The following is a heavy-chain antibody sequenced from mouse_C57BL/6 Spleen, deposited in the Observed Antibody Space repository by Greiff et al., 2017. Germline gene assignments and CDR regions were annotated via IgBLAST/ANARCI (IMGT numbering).Heavy chain of an antibody. CDR1: GFTFSDYY. J-gene: IGHJ4*01. Sequence: EVHLVESGGGLVQPGGSLKLSCAASGFTFSDYYMYWVRQTPEKRLEWVAYISNGGGSTYYTDTVKGRFTISRDNAKNTLYLQMRPLKSEDTARYDCARGKGRSYAMDYWGQGTSVTVSA. CDR3: ARGKGRSYAMDY. CDR2: ISNGGGST. V-gene: IGHV5-12*01.